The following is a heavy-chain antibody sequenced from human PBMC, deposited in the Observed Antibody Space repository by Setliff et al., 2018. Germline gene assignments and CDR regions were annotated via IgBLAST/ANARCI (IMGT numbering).Heavy chain of an antibody. CDR2: TIPIFGTT. D-gene: IGHD3-22*01. J-gene: IGHJ3*02. CDR3: ARDRKEVVISPSQAAFDI. CDR1: GGTFSSYG. V-gene: IGHV1-69*05. Sequence: GASVKVSCKASGGTFSSYGISWVRQAPGQGLEWMGGTIPIFGTTNYAQKFQGRVTIITDESTTTAYMELSSLRSDDTAVYYCARDRKEVVISPSQAAFDIWGQGTMVTVSS.